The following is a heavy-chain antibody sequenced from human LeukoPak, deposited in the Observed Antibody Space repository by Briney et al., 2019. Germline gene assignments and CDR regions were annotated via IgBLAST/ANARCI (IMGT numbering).Heavy chain of an antibody. CDR1: GFTFDDYA. D-gene: IGHD3-10*01. V-gene: IGHV3-9*01. CDR3: AKDKVFGGELDY. J-gene: IGHJ4*02. CDR2: ISWNSGTI. Sequence: PGGSLRLSCAASGFTFDDYAMHWFRQAPGKGLEWVSGISWNSGTIDYADPMKGRFTISRDNAKNSLYLQMNSLRAEDTALYYCAKDKVFGGELDYWGQGTLVTVSS.